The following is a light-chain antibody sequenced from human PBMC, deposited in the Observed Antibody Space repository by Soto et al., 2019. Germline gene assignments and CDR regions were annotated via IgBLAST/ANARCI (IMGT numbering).Light chain of an antibody. CDR2: SSD. CDR3: AAWDDSLNVVV. J-gene: IGLJ2*01. CDR1: SSNIGSNT. V-gene: IGLV1-44*01. Sequence: QSVLTQPPSASGTPGQRVTISCSGSSSNIGSNTVNWYQQLPGTAPKLLIYSSDQRPSGVPDRFSGSKSGTSASLAISGLQSEDEADYYCAAWDDSLNVVVFGGGTKL.